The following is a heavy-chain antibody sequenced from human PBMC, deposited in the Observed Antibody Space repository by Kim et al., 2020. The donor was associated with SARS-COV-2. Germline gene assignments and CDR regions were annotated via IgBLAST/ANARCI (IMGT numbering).Heavy chain of an antibody. Sequence: GGSLRLSCAASGFTFSSYGMHWVRQAPGKGLEWVAVISYDGSNKYYADSVKGRFTISRDNSKNTLYLQMNSLRAEDMAVYYCARDLEYYYDSSGYYSTGGYWGQGTLVTVSS. CDR2: ISYDGSNK. CDR1: GFTFSSYG. J-gene: IGHJ4*02. CDR3: ARDLEYYYDSSGYYSTGGY. D-gene: IGHD3-22*01. V-gene: IGHV3-33*05.